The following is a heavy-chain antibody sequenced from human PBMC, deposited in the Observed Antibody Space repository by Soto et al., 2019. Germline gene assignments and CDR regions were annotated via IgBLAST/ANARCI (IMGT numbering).Heavy chain of an antibody. CDR3: ARGHYGMED. Sequence: GGSLRHSWAVSGLTLSRYWTSWVRQAPGKGLEWVANINQDGSDKNYLDSVKGRFTVSRDNAKNSLYLQMNGLRVEDTAVYFCARGHYGMEDWGQGTTVTVSS. CDR1: GLTLSRYW. CDR2: INQDGSDK. V-gene: IGHV3-7*05. J-gene: IGHJ6*02.